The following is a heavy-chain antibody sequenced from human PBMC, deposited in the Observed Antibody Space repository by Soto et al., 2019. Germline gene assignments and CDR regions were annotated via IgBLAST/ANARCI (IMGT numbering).Heavy chain of an antibody. CDR3: ARDRPIRDSGSPSFDP. Sequence: SETLSLTCAVYGGSFSGYYWSWIRQPPGKGLEWIGEINHSGSTNYNPSLKSRVTISADTSKNQFSLNLSSVTVADTAIYYCARDRPIRDSGSPSFDPWGPGIQVTVSS. V-gene: IGHV4-34*01. D-gene: IGHD3-10*01. CDR2: INHSGST. J-gene: IGHJ5*02. CDR1: GGSFSGYY.